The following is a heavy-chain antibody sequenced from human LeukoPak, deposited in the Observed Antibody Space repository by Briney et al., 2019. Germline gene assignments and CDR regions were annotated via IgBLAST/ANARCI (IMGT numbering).Heavy chain of an antibody. Sequence: GGSLRLSCAASGFSFSDYSLSWVRQAPGKGLEWVSYASNSGSHIFYADSMQGRITISRDDAENSLFLQMNSLRAEDTAVYYCAAMSSRWYFDLWAVAPWSPSPQ. CDR1: GFSFSDYS. CDR2: ASNSGSHI. D-gene: IGHD3-10*01. V-gene: IGHV3-11*01. CDR3: AAMSSRWYFDL. J-gene: IGHJ2*01.